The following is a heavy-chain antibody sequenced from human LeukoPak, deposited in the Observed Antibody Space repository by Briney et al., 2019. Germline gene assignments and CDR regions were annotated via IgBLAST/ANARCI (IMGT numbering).Heavy chain of an antibody. J-gene: IGHJ4*02. V-gene: IGHV3-23*01. CDR2: ISGSGSNT. Sequence: PGGSLRLSCAASGFTYSSYAMRWVRQAPGKGLEWVSGISGSGSNTYYADSVKGRFTISRDNSKNTLYLQMNSLRAEDTAVYYCAKGDYYDSRGPYDCWGPGTLVTVSS. CDR1: GFTYSSYA. CDR3: AKGDYYDSRGPYDC. D-gene: IGHD3-22*01.